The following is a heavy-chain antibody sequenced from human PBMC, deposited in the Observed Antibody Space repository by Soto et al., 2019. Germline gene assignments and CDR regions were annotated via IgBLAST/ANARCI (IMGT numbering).Heavy chain of an antibody. D-gene: IGHD2-2*01. Sequence: GGSLRLSCAASGFTFSSYAMSWVRQAPGKGLEWVSAISGSGGSTYYADSVKGRFTISRDNSKNTLYLQMNSLRAEDTAVYYCAKVPAAIWYSYYLAVWAKGTTVTASS. CDR3: AKVPAAIWYSYYLAV. J-gene: IGHJ6*03. CDR2: ISGSGGST. V-gene: IGHV3-23*01. CDR1: GFTFSSYA.